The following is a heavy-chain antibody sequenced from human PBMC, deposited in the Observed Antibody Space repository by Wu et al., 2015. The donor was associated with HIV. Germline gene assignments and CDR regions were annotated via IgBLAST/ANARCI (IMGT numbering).Heavy chain of an antibody. V-gene: IGHV1-69*13. CDR2: IIPVFGLP. D-gene: IGHD2-2*02. Sequence: QVQLVQSGAEVKKPGASVKVSCKASGGTFSGYAVSWLRQGPRQGLEWMGGIIPVFGLPKYSQRFEGRVTISADESTSTVYLELSSLRSEDTAIYYCAFTSPPSRDEVAHHLLYYFYFMDIWGTGTTVTVSS. CDR3: AFTSPPSRDEVAHHLLYYFYFMDI. J-gene: IGHJ6*03. CDR1: GGTFSGYA.